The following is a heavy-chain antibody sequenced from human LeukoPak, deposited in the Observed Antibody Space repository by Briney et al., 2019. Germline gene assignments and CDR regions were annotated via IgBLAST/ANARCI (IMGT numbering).Heavy chain of an antibody. Sequence: GGSLRLSCAASGFTFSSYSMNWVRQAPGKGLEWVSAISGNGYAYYADSVKGRFTISRDNSKNTLYLQMNSLRVEDTAVYYCAKRGAEVGTTVAPGDYWGQGTLLTVSS. D-gene: IGHD1-26*01. CDR1: GFTFSSYS. CDR2: ISGNGYA. CDR3: AKRGAEVGTTVAPGDY. V-gene: IGHV3-23*01. J-gene: IGHJ4*02.